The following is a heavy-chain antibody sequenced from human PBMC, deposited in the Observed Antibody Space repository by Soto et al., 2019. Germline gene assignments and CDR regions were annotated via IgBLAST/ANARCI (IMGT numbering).Heavy chain of an antibody. CDR2: IYYSGST. CDR3: AREVGSYYDMGHYYGMDV. CDR1: GGSTSSGDYY. D-gene: IGHD1-26*01. V-gene: IGHV4-30-4*01. J-gene: IGHJ6*02. Sequence: SETLSLTCTVSGGSTSSGDYYWSWIRQPPGKGLEWIGYIYYSGSTYYNPSLKSRVTISVDTSKNQFSLKLSSVTAADTAVYYCAREVGSYYDMGHYYGMDVWGQGTTVTVS.